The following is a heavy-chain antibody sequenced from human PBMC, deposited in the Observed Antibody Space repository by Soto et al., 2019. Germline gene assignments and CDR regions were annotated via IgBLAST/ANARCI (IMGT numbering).Heavy chain of an antibody. CDR3: AAGSRSGSKALMDV. J-gene: IGHJ6*02. V-gene: IGHV1-58*01. CDR2: IVVGSGNT. Sequence: SVKVSCKASGFTFTSSAVQWVRQARGQRLEWIGWIVVGSGNTNYAQKFQERVTITRDMSTSTAYMELSSLRSEDTAVYYCAAGSRSGSKALMDVWGQGTTVTVTS. D-gene: IGHD3-10*01. CDR1: GFTFTSSA.